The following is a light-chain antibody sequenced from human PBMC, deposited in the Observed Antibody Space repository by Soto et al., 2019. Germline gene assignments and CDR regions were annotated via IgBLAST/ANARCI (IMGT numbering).Light chain of an antibody. CDR1: SSDVGGYKY. CDR3: SSYTSGTTLV. J-gene: IGLJ2*01. CDR2: EVS. V-gene: IGLV2-14*01. Sequence: QSALTQPASVSGSPGQSITISCTGTSSDVGGYKYVSWYQQHPGKAPKLMIYEVSNRPSGVSNRFSGSKSGNTASLTISGLQAEDEADYYCSSYTSGTTLVFGGGTKLTVL.